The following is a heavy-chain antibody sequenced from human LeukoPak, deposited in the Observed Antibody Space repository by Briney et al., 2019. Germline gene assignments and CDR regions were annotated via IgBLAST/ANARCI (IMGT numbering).Heavy chain of an antibody. CDR3: ARVNLGSWFDP. CDR2: INHSGST. D-gene: IGHD3-16*01. V-gene: IGHV4-34*01. J-gene: IGHJ5*02. Sequence: SETLSLTCAVYGGSFGGYYWSWIRQPPGKGLEWIGEINHSGSTNYNPSLKSRVTISVDTSKNQFSLKLSSVTAADTAVYYCARVNLGSWFDPWGQGTLVTVSS. CDR1: GGSFGGYY.